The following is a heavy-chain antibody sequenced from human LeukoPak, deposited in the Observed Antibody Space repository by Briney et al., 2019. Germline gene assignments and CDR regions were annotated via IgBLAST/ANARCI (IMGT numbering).Heavy chain of an antibody. Sequence: AGGSLRLSCAPSGFTFSSYAMSWARQAPGKGLEWVSAISGSGGSTYYADSVKGRFTISRDNSKNTLYLQMNSLRAEDTAVYYCAKCRLSGWYPFDYWGQGTLVTVSS. CDR3: AKCRLSGWYPFDY. CDR2: ISGSGGST. CDR1: GFTFSSYA. V-gene: IGHV3-23*01. D-gene: IGHD6-19*01. J-gene: IGHJ4*02.